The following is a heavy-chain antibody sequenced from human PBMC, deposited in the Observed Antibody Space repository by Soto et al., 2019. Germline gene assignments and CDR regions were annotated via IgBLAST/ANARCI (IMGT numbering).Heavy chain of an antibody. Sequence: KPGGSLRLSCAASGFTFSDYYMSWIRQAPGKGLEWVSYISSSSSYTNYADSVKGRFTISRDNAKNSLYLQMNSLRAEDTAVYYCARDQVGPVVVAATRRAYWFDPWGQGTLVTVSS. CDR1: GFTFSDYY. CDR2: ISSSSSYT. CDR3: ARDQVGPVVVAATRRAYWFDP. J-gene: IGHJ5*02. V-gene: IGHV3-11*06. D-gene: IGHD2-15*01.